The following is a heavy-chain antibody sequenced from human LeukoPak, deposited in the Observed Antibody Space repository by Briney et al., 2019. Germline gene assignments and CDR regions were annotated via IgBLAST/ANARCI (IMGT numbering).Heavy chain of an antibody. CDR2: IKADGSQK. D-gene: IGHD3-10*01. Sequence: GGSLRFSCAASGFTFSNSWMRWVRQAPERGLEWVANIKADGSQKDYVDSMKGRFTISRDNAKNSVYLEMNSLRVEDTAIYYCARFTRSASYDVYWGQGTLVTVSS. V-gene: IGHV3-7*01. CDR3: ARFTRSASYDVY. J-gene: IGHJ4*02. CDR1: GFTFSNSW.